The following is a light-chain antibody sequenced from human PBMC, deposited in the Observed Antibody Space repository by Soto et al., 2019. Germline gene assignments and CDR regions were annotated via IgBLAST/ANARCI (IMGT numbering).Light chain of an antibody. V-gene: IGLV1-40*01. CDR3: QSCDSSLTYVV. J-gene: IGLJ2*01. CDR2: GNS. CDR1: TSNIGAGYG. Sequence: QSVLTQPPSVSGAPGQRVTISCTGSTSNIGAGYGVHWYQHLPGTAPKLLMYGNSIRPSGVPDRFSGSKSGTSASLAITGLQADDEADYDCQSCDSSLTYVVFGGGTKLTVL.